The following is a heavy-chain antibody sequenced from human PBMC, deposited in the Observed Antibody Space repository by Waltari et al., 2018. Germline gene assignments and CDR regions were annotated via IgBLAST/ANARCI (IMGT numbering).Heavy chain of an antibody. D-gene: IGHD3-9*01. V-gene: IGHV3-49*03. Sequence: EVQLVESGGGLVQPGRSLRLSCTASGFTFGDYAMSWFRQAPGKGLEWVGFIRSKAYGGTTEYAASVKGRFTISRDNSKNTLYLQMNSLRAEDTAVYYCARDIATGSYYYYGMDVWGQGTTVTVSS. CDR2: IRSKAYGGTT. CDR3: ARDIATGSYYYYGMDV. J-gene: IGHJ6*02. CDR1: GFTFGDYA.